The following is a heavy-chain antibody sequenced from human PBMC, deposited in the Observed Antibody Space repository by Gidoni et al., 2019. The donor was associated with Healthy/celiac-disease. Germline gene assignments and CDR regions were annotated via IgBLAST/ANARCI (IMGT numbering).Heavy chain of an antibody. D-gene: IGHD3-9*01. Sequence: EVQLVATGGGLIQPGGSLRLSCAASGFTVSSNYMSWVRQAPGKGLEWVSVIYSGGSTYYADSVKGRFTISRDNSKNTLYLQMNSLRAEDTAVYYCARETAAPYYDILTGYSYYYYGMDVWGQGTTVTVSS. V-gene: IGHV3-53*02. CDR2: IYSGGST. CDR1: GFTVSSNY. J-gene: IGHJ6*02. CDR3: ARETAAPYYDILTGYSYYYYGMDV.